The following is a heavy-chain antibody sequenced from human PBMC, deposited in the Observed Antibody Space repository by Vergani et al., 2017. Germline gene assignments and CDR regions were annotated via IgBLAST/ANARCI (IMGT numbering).Heavy chain of an antibody. J-gene: IGHJ4*02. CDR2: IYYSGST. CDR3: ARVGGDSDFDY. D-gene: IGHD2-21*02. CDR1: GFTFSDYY. V-gene: IGHV4-31*02. Sequence: QVQLVESGGGLVKPGGSLRLSCAASGFTFSDYYMSWIRQAPGKGLEWIGYIYYSGSTYYNPSLKSRVTISVDTSKNQFSLKLSSVTAADTAVYYCARVGGDSDFDYWGQGTLVTVSS.